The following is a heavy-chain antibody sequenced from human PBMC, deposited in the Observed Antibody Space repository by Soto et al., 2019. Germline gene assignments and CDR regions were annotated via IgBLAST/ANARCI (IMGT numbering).Heavy chain of an antibody. CDR3: ARVSGYGSVNSVNHYLDF. D-gene: IGHD3-10*01. CDR2: RKMDASEM. CDR1: GFPFGYYG. J-gene: IGHJ4*03. Sequence: GGTLRLSCVASGFPFGYYGMSWVRQAPGKGLEWLATRKMDASEMKYVDSVKGRFTMSRDNAQNSLYRQMYSLRTEDTAVYYCARVSGYGSVNSVNHYLDFWGHGTLVTVSS. V-gene: IGHV3-7*01.